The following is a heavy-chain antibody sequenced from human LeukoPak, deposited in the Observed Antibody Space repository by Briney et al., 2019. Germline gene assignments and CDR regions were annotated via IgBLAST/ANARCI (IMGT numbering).Heavy chain of an antibody. Sequence: PGGSLRLSCAASGFTFSNYAMSWVRQAPGKGLEWVSNIRGSGDTTFYAESVKGRFIISRDNSKDTLFLQMNSLRAEDTAVYYCAKGAVVFTALSSFDYWGQGTLVTVSS. CDR3: AKGAVVFTALSSFDY. D-gene: IGHD2-15*01. V-gene: IGHV3-23*01. J-gene: IGHJ4*02. CDR2: IRGSGDTT. CDR1: GFTFSNYA.